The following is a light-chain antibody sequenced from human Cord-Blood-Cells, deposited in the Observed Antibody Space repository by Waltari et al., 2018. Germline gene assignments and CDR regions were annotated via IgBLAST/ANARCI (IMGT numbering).Light chain of an antibody. CDR3: QQLNSY. Sequence: DIQLTQSQSFLSASVGDRVTITCRASQGITSYLAWYQQKPGKAPKLLIYAASTLQSGVPSRFSGSGSWTEFTLTISSLQPEDFATYYCQQLNSYFGQGTRLEIK. J-gene: IGKJ5*01. CDR1: QGITSY. CDR2: AAS. V-gene: IGKV1-9*01.